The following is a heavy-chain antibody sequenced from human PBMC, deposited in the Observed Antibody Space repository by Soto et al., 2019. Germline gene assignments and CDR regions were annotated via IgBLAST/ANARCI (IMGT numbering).Heavy chain of an antibody. CDR3: VREGDVTALSRKYYFHY. CDR1: GVTFSNYG. CDR2: IIATFGTA. Sequence: QVQLVQSGAEVKKPGSSVKVSCKTSGVTFSNYGFSWVRQARGQVLEWMGGIIATFGTADYPQKFQDRVTITADISTGTIYLELSRLRSEDTAVYYCVREGDVTALSRKYYFHYWGQGTQVTVSS. J-gene: IGHJ4*02. V-gene: IGHV1-69*06. D-gene: IGHD5-18*01.